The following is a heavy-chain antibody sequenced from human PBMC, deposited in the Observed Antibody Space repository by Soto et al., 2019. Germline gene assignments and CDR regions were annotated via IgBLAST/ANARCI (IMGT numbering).Heavy chain of an antibody. CDR1: GGTFSNYA. V-gene: IGHV1-69*12. Sequence: HVQLVQSGAEVKKPGSSVKVSCKVSGGTFSNYAIDWVRLAPGHGLEWMGGIVPIFGTTYYTQKFQGRATIIADDSTTKAYLEMSSLRSEDTAIYYCARVEAVAGLYNYHGLDVWGQGTAVTVSS. D-gene: IGHD6-19*01. J-gene: IGHJ6*02. CDR2: IVPIFGTT. CDR3: ARVEAVAGLYNYHGLDV.